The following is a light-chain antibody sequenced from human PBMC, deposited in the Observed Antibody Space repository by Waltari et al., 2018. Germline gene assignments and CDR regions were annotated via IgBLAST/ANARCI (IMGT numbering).Light chain of an antibody. Sequence: DIVMSQSPDSLAVSLGERATIQCRSSQSLSYRSNNRNYLAWYQQRPGQPPKLLIYWASLRESGVPDRLSGSGSGTDFTLTISSLQAEDVAIYYCHQYYTTPFTFGPGTTVDIK. V-gene: IGKV4-1*01. CDR2: WAS. J-gene: IGKJ3*01. CDR3: HQYYTTPFT. CDR1: QSLSYRSNNRNY.